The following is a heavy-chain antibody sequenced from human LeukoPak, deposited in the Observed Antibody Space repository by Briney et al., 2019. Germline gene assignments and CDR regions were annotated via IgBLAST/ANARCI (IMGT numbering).Heavy chain of an antibody. CDR1: GGSISSYY. CDR3: ARQRIAVAGEVDY. CDR2: IYHSGST. V-gene: IGHV4-59*04. J-gene: IGHJ4*02. Sequence: SETLSLTCTVSGGSISSYYWSWIRQPPGKGLEWIGYIYHSGSTYYNPSLKSRVTISVDTSKNQFSLKLSSVTAADTAVYYCARQRIAVAGEVDYWGQGTLVTVSS. D-gene: IGHD6-19*01.